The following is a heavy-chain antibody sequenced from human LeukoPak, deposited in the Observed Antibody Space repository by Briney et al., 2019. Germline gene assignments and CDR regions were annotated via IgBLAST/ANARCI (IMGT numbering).Heavy chain of an antibody. V-gene: IGHV4-38-2*02. Sequence: SETLSLTCTVSGYSISSGYYWGWIRQPPGKGLEWIGSTYHSGSTYYNPSLKSRVTISVDTSKNQFSLKLSSVTAADTAVYYCARDKGVGAINNFDYWGQGTLVTVSS. CDR3: ARDKGVGAINNFDY. J-gene: IGHJ4*02. CDR2: TYHSGST. D-gene: IGHD1-26*01. CDR1: GYSISSGYY.